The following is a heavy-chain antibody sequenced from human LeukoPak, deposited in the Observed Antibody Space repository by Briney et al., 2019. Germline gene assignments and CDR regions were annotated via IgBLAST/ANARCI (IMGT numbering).Heavy chain of an antibody. CDR3: ARDAQKYYDFRSGGGDYYYYMDV. D-gene: IGHD3-3*01. J-gene: IGHJ6*03. V-gene: IGHV1-69*05. CDR2: IIPIFGTA. CDR1: GGTFSSYA. Sequence: GASVKVSCKASGGTFSSYAISWVRQVPGQGLEWMGGIIPIFGTANYAQKFQGRVTITTDESTSTAYMELSSLRSEDTAVYYCARDAQKYYDFRSGGGDYYYYMDVWGKGTTVTVSS.